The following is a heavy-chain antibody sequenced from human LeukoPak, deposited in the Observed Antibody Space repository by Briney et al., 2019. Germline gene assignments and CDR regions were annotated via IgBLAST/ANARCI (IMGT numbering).Heavy chain of an antibody. Sequence: ASVKVSCKASGYTFTDYYMHWVRQAPGQGLEWMGWINPHSGGTDHAQKFQGRVTMTRDTSISTAYMELSRLRSDDTAVYYCARDMDSGPDFFDYWGLGTLVTVTS. CDR1: GYTFTDYY. V-gene: IGHV1-2*02. J-gene: IGHJ4*02. CDR2: INPHSGGT. CDR3: ARDMDSGPDFFDY. D-gene: IGHD1-26*01.